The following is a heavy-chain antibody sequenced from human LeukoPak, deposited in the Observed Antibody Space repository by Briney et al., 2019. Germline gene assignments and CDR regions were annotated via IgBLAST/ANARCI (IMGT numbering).Heavy chain of an antibody. D-gene: IGHD3-16*02. CDR2: ISGSGGNT. V-gene: IGHV3-23*01. CDR1: GFTFSNYG. Sequence: AGGSLRLSCAASGFTFSNYGMSWVRQAPGKGLEWVSTISGSGGNTYYADSVKGRFTISRDTSKNTLYLQMNSLRTEDTAVYYCAKVRDPNTWSLDYWGQGALVIVSS. J-gene: IGHJ4*02. CDR3: AKVRDPNTWSLDY.